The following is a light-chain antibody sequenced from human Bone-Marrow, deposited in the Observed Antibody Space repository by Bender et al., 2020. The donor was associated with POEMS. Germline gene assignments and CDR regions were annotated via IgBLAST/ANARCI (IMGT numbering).Light chain of an antibody. CDR1: SSNIGAHA. CDR3: AVWDDSLNGWV. CDR2: KDN. J-gene: IGLJ3*02. Sequence: QSVLTQPPSASGTPGQRVTISCSGGSSNIGAHAVNWYQHLPGTAPKLLIYKDNQRPSEVPDRFSGSRSGTSASLAISGLQSEDEADYYCAVWDDSLNGWVFGGGTKLTVL. V-gene: IGLV1-44*01.